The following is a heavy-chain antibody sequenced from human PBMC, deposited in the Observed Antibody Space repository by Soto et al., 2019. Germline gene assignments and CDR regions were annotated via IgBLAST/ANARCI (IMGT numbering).Heavy chain of an antibody. V-gene: IGHV3-23*01. Sequence: EVKLWESGGGLVLPGGSLRLSCEASGFTFSNFGMSWVRQAPGKGLEWVSGLTGNGGTTYYADSVKGRFTISRVNSKNTLSLQMTSLRVDDTAVYYCARGGQYQQPYQFDFWGQGTLVTVSS. CDR3: ARGGQYQQPYQFDF. CDR1: GFTFSNFG. D-gene: IGHD2-2*01. CDR2: LTGNGGTT. J-gene: IGHJ4*02.